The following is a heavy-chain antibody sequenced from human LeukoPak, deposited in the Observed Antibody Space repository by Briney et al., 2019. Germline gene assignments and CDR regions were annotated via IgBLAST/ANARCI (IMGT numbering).Heavy chain of an antibody. CDR1: GYTFTSYD. Sequence: ASVKVSCKASGYTFTSYDINWVRQATGQGLEWMGWMNPNSGNTGYAQKFQGRVTMTRNTSISTAYMELSSLRSEDTAVYYCARGPRYCSGGSCYSKLDYWGQGTPVTVSS. CDR2: MNPNSGNT. D-gene: IGHD2-15*01. V-gene: IGHV1-8*01. J-gene: IGHJ4*02. CDR3: ARGPRYCSGGSCYSKLDY.